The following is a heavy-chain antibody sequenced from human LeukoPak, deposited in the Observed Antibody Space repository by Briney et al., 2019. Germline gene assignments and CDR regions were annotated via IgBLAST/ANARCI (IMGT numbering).Heavy chain of an antibody. CDR2: ISNSRSTI. Sequence: GGSLRLSCAASGFTFSSYSMNWVRQAPGKGLEWVSYISNSRSTIYNADCVTGRFTISRDNAKNSLYLQMNSLRAEDTAVYYCARDGSGHDGGAFDIWGQGTMVTVSS. CDR1: GFTFSSYS. CDR3: ARDGSGHDGGAFDI. D-gene: IGHD4-23*01. J-gene: IGHJ3*02. V-gene: IGHV3-48*01.